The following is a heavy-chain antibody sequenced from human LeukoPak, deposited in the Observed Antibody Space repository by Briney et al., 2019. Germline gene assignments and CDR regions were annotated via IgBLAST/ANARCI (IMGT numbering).Heavy chain of an antibody. CDR1: GFTFSSYA. CDR3: AKDLRQTYYDSSGPLDY. D-gene: IGHD3-22*01. V-gene: IGHV3-23*01. J-gene: IGHJ4*02. Sequence: PGGSLRLSCAASGFTFSSYAMSWVRQAPGKGLEWVSAISGNGGSTYYADSVKGRFTISRDNSKNTLYLQMNSLRAEDTAIYYCAKDLRQTYYDSSGPLDYWGQGTLVTVSS. CDR2: ISGNGGST.